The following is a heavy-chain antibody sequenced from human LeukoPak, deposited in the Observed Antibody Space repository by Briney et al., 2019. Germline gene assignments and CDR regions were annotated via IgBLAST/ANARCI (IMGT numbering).Heavy chain of an antibody. CDR3: ARIPSTVTTPSDYYYGMDV. V-gene: IGHV1-69*01. Sequence: ASVKVSCKASGGTFSSYAISWVRQALGQGLEWMGGIIPIFGTANYAQKFQGRVTITADESTSTAYMELSSLRSEDTAVYYCARIPSTVTTPSDYYYGMDVWGQGTTVTVSS. D-gene: IGHD4-11*01. J-gene: IGHJ6*02. CDR1: GGTFSSYA. CDR2: IIPIFGTA.